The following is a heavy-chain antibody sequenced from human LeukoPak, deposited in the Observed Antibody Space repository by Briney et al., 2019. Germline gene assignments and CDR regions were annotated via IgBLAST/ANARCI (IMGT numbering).Heavy chain of an antibody. J-gene: IGHJ5*02. D-gene: IGHD1-26*01. CDR3: VKDSLGATHSGNWFDP. V-gene: IGHV3-9*01. Sequence: GGSLRLSCAASGFTFDEYAMHWVRQVPGKGLGWVSGISWNSGRRDYADSVKGRFTISRDNAKNSLYLQMNSLRAEDTALYYCVKDSLGATHSGNWFDPWGQGTLVTVSS. CDR2: ISWNSGRR. CDR1: GFTFDEYA.